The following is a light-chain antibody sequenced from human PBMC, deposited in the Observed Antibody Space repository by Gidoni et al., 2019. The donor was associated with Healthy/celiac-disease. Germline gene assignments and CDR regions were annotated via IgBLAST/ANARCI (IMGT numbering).Light chain of an antibody. V-gene: IGKV3-11*01. J-gene: IGKJ3*01. Sequence: EIVLTQSPATLSLSPGERATLSCRASQSVSSYLAWYQQKPGQAPRLLIYDASNRATGIPARFSGSGSGTDFTLTISSLEPEDFAVYYCQQRSNWPITFXPXTKVXIK. CDR3: QQRSNWPIT. CDR2: DAS. CDR1: QSVSSY.